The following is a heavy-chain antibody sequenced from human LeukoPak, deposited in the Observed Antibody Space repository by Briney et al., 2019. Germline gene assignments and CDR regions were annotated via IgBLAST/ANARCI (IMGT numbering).Heavy chain of an antibody. V-gene: IGHV3-74*01. Sequence: PGGSLRLSCAASGITFSNYWMHWVRQAPGKGLVWVSRISSDGSSTNYADSVKGRFTISRDNAKNTLYLQMNSLRAEDTAVYYCAKCCGKVQDYWGQGTLVTVSS. CDR1: GITFSNYW. J-gene: IGHJ4*02. D-gene: IGHD4-23*01. CDR3: AKCCGKVQDY. CDR2: ISSDGSST.